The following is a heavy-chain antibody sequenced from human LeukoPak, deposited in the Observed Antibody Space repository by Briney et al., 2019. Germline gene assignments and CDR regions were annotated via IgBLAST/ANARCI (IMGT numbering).Heavy chain of an antibody. V-gene: IGHV4-39*01. CDR2: INHSGST. CDR1: GVSISSSNSY. CDR3: ARSDYYYYYMDV. J-gene: IGHJ6*03. Sequence: SETLSLTCTVSGVSISSSNSYWGWIRQPPGKGLEWIGEINHSGSTNYNPSLKSRVTISVDTSKNQFSPKLSSVTAADTAVYYCARSDYYYYYMDVWGEGTTVTISS.